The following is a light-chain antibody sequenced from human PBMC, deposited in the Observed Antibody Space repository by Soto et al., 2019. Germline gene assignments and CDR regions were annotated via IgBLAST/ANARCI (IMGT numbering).Light chain of an antibody. CDR1: QSVSSY. Sequence: EIVLTQSPVTLSLSPGERATLSCRASQSVSSYLAWYQQKPGQAPRLLIYGASNRATGIPARFSGSGSGGDFTLTISSLEPEDFSVYYCQQRYNWPITFGQGTRLEIK. CDR2: GAS. CDR3: QQRYNWPIT. V-gene: IGKV3-11*02. J-gene: IGKJ5*01.